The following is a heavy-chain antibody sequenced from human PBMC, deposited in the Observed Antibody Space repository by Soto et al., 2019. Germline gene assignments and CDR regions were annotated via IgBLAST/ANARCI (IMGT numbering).Heavy chain of an antibody. CDR3: ARDVEQLVTDYYYGMDV. CDR2: IYYSGST. D-gene: IGHD6-6*01. CDR1: GGSISSSSYY. J-gene: IGHJ6*02. V-gene: IGHV4-39*02. Sequence: SETLSLTCTVSGGSISSSSYYWGWIRQPPGKGLEWIGSIYYSGSTYYNPSLKSRVTISVDTSKNQFSLKLSSVTAADTAVYYCARDVEQLVTDYYYGMDVWGQGTTVTVSS.